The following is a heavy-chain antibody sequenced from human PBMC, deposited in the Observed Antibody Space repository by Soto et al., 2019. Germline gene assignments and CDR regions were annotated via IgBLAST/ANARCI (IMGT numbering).Heavy chain of an antibody. J-gene: IGHJ1*01. Sequence: GGSLRLSCAASGFTFSSYSMNWVRQAPGKGLEWVSYISSSSSTIYYADSVKGRFTVSRDNAKNSVYLQMNSLRDEDTAVYYCARGVPYSWGQGTLVTVSS. V-gene: IGHV3-48*02. CDR3: ARGVPYS. D-gene: IGHD2-21*01. CDR1: GFTFSSYS. CDR2: ISSSSSTI.